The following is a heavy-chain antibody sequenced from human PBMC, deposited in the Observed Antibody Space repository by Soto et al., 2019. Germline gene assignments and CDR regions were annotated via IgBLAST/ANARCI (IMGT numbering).Heavy chain of an antibody. Sequence: QVQLQESGPGLVKPSETLSLTCAVSGDSISSPNWWSWYRQPPGKGLELIGEMFASGSSNYNPSLNGRVTISLDTSKNHFSLKLPSLPAADTAIYYCAREGFDHRPDYWGQGIPVTVSS. V-gene: IGHV4-4*02. CDR2: MFASGSS. CDR1: GDSISSPNW. J-gene: IGHJ4*02. CDR3: AREGFDHRPDY.